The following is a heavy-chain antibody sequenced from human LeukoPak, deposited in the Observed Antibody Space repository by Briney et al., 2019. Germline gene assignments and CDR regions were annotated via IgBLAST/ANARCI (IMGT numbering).Heavy chain of an antibody. CDR2: IYYSGST. Sequence: KPSETLSLTCTVSGGSISSYYWSWIRQPPGKGLEWIGYIYYSGSTNYNPSLKSRVTISVDTSKNQFSLKLSSVTAADTAVYYCARRAAADTGVVAVFDYWGQGTLVTVSS. CDR3: ARRAAADTGVVAVFDY. V-gene: IGHV4-59*08. D-gene: IGHD6-13*01. CDR1: GGSISSYY. J-gene: IGHJ4*02.